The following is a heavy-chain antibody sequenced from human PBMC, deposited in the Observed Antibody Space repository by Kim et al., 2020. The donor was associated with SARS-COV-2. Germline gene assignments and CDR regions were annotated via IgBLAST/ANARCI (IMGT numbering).Heavy chain of an antibody. Sequence: GGSLRLSCAASGFTFSNAWMSWVRQAPGKGLEWVGRIKSKTDGGTTDYAAPVKGRFTISRDDSKNTLYLQMNSLKTEDTAVYYCTTDVRYSSGRTYYYGIDVWGQGTTVTVSS. CDR1: GFTFSNAW. V-gene: IGHV3-15*01. J-gene: IGHJ6*02. CDR2: IKSKTDGGTT. D-gene: IGHD6-19*01. CDR3: TTDVRYSSGRTYYYGIDV.